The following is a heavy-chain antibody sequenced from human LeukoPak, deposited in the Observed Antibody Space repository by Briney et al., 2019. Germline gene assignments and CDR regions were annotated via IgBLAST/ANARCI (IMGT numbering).Heavy chain of an antibody. CDR3: ARGDSGWYEYYFDY. Sequence: GGSLRLSCAASGYTFSSYSMNWVRQAPAKGLEWVSSISNSSSYIYYADSVKGRFTISRDNAKNSLYLQMNSLRAEDTAVYYCARGDSGWYEYYFDYWGQGTLVTVSS. CDR1: GYTFSSYS. D-gene: IGHD6-19*01. CDR2: ISNSSSYI. J-gene: IGHJ4*02. V-gene: IGHV3-21*01.